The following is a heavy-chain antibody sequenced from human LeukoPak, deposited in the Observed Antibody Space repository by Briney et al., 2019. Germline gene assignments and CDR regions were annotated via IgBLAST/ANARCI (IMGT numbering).Heavy chain of an antibody. Sequence: ASVKVSCKASGYTFTSYYMHWVRQAPGQGLEWMGIINPSGGSTSYAQKFQGRVPMTRDMSTSTVYMELSSLRSEDTAVYYCARELANSSSSEGPPGYWGQGTLVTVSS. CDR2: INPSGGST. D-gene: IGHD6-6*01. CDR1: GYTFTSYY. CDR3: ARELANSSSSEGPPGY. V-gene: IGHV1-46*01. J-gene: IGHJ4*02.